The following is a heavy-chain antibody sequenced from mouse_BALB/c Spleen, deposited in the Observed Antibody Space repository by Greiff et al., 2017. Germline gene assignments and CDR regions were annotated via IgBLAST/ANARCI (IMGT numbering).Heavy chain of an antibody. Sequence: VQLQQSGPELVKPGASVKMSCKASGYTFTSYYIHWVKQRPGQGLEWIGWIYPGDGSTKYNEKFKGKTTLTADKSSSTAYMLLSSLTSEDSAIYFCARGDRDDWDFEVWGAGTTVTVSS. CDR1: GYTFTSYY. CDR2: IYPGDGST. J-gene: IGHJ1*01. CDR3: ARGDRDDWDFEV. D-gene: IGHD2-14*01. V-gene: IGHV1S56*01.